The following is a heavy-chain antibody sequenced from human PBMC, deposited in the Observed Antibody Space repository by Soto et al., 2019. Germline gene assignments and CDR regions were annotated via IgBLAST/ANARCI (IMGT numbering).Heavy chain of an antibody. V-gene: IGHV3-21*01. CDR2: ISSSSSYI. J-gene: IGHJ3*02. CDR1: GFTFSSYS. D-gene: IGHD5-12*01. CDR3: ARGLNSGYAPAFDI. Sequence: EVQLVESGGGLVKPGGSLRLSCAASGFTFSSYSMNWVRQAPGKGLEWVSSISSSSSYIYYADSVKGRFTISRDNAKNSLYLQMNSLRAEDTAVYYCARGLNSGYAPAFDIWGQGTMVTVSS.